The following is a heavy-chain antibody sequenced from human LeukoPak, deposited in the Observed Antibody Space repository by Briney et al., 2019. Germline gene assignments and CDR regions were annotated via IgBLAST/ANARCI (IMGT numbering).Heavy chain of an antibody. V-gene: IGHV1-2*02. J-gene: IGHJ6*03. D-gene: IGHD4-11*01. CDR2: INPNSGGT. CDR1: GYTFTGYY. Sequence: GASVKVSCKASGYTFTGYYMHWVRQAPGQGLEWMGWINPNSGGTNYAQKFQGRVTMTRDTSISTAYMELSRLRSDDTAVYYCARAGGTVTPNRYYYYYYMDVWGQGTLVTVSS. CDR3: ARAGGTVTPNRYYYYYYMDV.